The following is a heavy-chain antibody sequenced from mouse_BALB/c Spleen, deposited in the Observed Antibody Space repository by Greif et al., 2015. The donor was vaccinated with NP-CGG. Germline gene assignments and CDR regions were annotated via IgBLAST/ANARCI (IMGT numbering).Heavy chain of an antibody. J-gene: IGHJ4*01. CDR3: TRGGGTMINAMDY. Sequence: EVMLVESGGGLVKPGGSLKLSCAASGFTFSSCTMSWVRQTPEKRLEWVATISSGGSYTYYPDSVKGRFTISRDNAKNTLYLQMSSLKSEDTAMYYCTRGGGTMINAMDYWGQGTSVTVSS. V-gene: IGHV5-6-4*01. D-gene: IGHD2-4*01. CDR2: ISSGGSYT. CDR1: GFTFSSCT.